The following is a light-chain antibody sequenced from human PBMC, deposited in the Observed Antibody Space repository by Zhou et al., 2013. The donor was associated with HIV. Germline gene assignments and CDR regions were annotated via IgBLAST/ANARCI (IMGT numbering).Light chain of an antibody. J-gene: IGKJ2*04. CDR2: AAS. V-gene: IGKV1-39*01. CDR1: QKISNY. Sequence: IQMTQSPSSLSASVGDRVTITCRASQKISNYVNWYQHKPGKAPKLLIYAASSLQSGVPSRFSGSGSGTEFTLTISSLQPEDFATYSCQQSYSTPLCSFGQGTKLEIK. CDR3: QQSYSTPLCS.